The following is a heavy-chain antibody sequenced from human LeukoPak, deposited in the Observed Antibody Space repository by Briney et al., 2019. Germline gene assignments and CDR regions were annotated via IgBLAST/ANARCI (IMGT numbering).Heavy chain of an antibody. CDR3: ARDRDGDPYYFDY. V-gene: IGHV4-61*01. CDR2: IYYSGST. Sequence: SETLSLTCTVSGGSVSSGSYYWSWIRQPPGKGLEWIGYIYYSGSTNYNPSLKSRVTISVDTSKNQFSLKLSSVTAADTAVYYCARDRDGDPYYFDYWGQGTLVTVSS. CDR1: GGSVSSGSYY. D-gene: IGHD4-17*01. J-gene: IGHJ4*02.